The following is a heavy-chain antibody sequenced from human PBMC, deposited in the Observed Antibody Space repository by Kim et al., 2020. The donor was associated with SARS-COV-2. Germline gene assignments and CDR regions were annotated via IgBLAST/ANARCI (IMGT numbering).Heavy chain of an antibody. CDR3: AKADYGDYYYYGMDV. D-gene: IGHD4-17*01. V-gene: IGHV3-23*01. CDR1: GFTFSSYA. J-gene: IGHJ6*02. Sequence: GGSLRLSCAASGFTFSSYAMSWVRQAPGKGLEWVSAISGSGGSTYYADSVRGRFTISRDNSKNTLYLQMNSLRAEDTAVYYCAKADYGDYYYYGMDVWGQGTTVTVSS. CDR2: ISGSGGST.